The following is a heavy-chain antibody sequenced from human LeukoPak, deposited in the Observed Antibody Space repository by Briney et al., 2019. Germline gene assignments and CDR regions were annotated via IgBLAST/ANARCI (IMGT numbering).Heavy chain of an antibody. CDR3: VRAAYSSSWGGFAFDI. V-gene: IGHV3-30-3*01. CDR2: ISDDGSNK. Sequence: PGGSLRLSCAASGFTYTIYAMHWVRQAPGKGLEWVAVISDDGSNKYYADSVKGRFTISRDNSKSTLFLQMDSLRPEDTALYYCVRAAYSSSWGGFAFDIWGQGTMVTVSS. J-gene: IGHJ3*02. D-gene: IGHD6-13*01. CDR1: GFTYTIYA.